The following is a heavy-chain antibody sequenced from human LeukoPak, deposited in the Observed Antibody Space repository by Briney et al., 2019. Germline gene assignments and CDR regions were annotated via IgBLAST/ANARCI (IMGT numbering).Heavy chain of an antibody. J-gene: IGHJ4*02. D-gene: IGHD5-12*01. CDR3: ARGSFPTNLFDY. CDR2: IYYSGGT. V-gene: IGHV4-61*01. Sequence: SETLSLTCTVSGGSVSSGSYYWSWIRQPPGKGLEWIGYIYYSGGTNYNPSLKSRVTISVDTSKNQFSLKLSSVTAADTAVYYCARGSFPTNLFDYWGQGTLVTVSS. CDR1: GGSVSSGSYY.